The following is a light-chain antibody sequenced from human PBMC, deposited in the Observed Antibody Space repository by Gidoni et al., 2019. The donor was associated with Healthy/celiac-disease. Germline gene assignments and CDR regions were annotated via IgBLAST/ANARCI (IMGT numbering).Light chain of an antibody. J-gene: IGLJ3*02. CDR2: EDN. V-gene: IGLV6-57*02. CDR1: SGSIASNY. CDR3: QSYDSSNRGV. Sequence: NFMLTQPHSESESPGKTVTISYTGSSGSIASNYVQWYQQRPGGAPTTVIYEDNQSPSGVPDRFSGSIDSSSNSASLTISGLKTEDEADYYCQSYDSSNRGVFGGGTKLTVL.